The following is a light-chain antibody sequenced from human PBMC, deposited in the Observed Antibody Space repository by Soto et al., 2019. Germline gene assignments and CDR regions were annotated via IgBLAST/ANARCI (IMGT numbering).Light chain of an antibody. J-gene: IGKJ2*01. CDR1: QDISNY. V-gene: IGKV1-33*01. CDR3: QQFDNLPYT. CDR2: DAS. Sequence: DIQMTQSPSSLSASIGDRVTITCQASQDISNYLNWYQQKPGKAPKLLIYDASNLETGVPTRFNGSGSETDFSFTINSLQPEDIATYYCQQFDNLPYTFGPGTKLEIK.